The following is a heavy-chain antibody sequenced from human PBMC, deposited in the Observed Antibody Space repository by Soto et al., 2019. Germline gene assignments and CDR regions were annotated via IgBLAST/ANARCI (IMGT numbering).Heavy chain of an antibody. J-gene: IGHJ4*02. Sequence: GGSLRLSCAASGFTFSSYAMHWVRQAPGKGLEWVAVISYDGSNKYYADSVKGRFTISRDNSKNTLYLQMNSLRAEDTAVYYCAREDSSGSPPTYWGQGTLVTVSS. CDR3: AREDSSGSPPTY. V-gene: IGHV3-30-3*01. CDR1: GFTFSSYA. CDR2: ISYDGSNK. D-gene: IGHD3-22*01.